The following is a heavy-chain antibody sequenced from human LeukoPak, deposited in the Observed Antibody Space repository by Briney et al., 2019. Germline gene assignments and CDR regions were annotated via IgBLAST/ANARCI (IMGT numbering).Heavy chain of an antibody. CDR2: INHSGST. CDR3: ARGGYCSSTSCLGLSYFDY. D-gene: IGHD2-2*01. CDR1: GGSFSGYY. J-gene: IGHJ4*02. V-gene: IGHV4-34*01. Sequence: SETLSLTCAVYGGSFSGYYWSWIRQPPGKGLEWIGEINHSGSTNYNPSLKSRVTISVDTSKNQFSLKLSSVTAADTAVYYCARGGYCSSTSCLGLSYFDYWGQGTLVTVSS.